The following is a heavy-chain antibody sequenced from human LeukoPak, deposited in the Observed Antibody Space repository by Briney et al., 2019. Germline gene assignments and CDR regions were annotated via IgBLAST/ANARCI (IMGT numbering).Heavy chain of an antibody. CDR1: GGSISSGGYY. D-gene: IGHD1-1*01. Sequence: PSGTLSLTCAVSGGSISSGGYYWTWIRQRPGQGLEWVGYIYYSRSTYYNPSLKSRVSISVDTSKNQFSLNLSSVTAADTAVYYCTRVNDHLQGMDVWGQGTTVTVSS. J-gene: IGHJ6*02. CDR3: TRVNDHLQGMDV. V-gene: IGHV4-31*11. CDR2: IYYSRST.